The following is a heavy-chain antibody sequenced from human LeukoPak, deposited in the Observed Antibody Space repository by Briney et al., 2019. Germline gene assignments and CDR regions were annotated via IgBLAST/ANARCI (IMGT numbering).Heavy chain of an antibody. J-gene: IGHJ5*02. CDR2: IYYSGST. CDR1: GGSISSGGYY. D-gene: IGHD3-10*01. CDR3: ARDRVRGTVTYAGFDP. Sequence: SQTLSLTCTVSGGSISSGGYYWSWIRQHPGKGLEWIGYIYYSGSTYYNPSLKSRVTISIDTSKNQLSLRLSSVTAADTAVYYCARDRVRGTVTYAGFDPGGQGTLVIVSS. V-gene: IGHV4-31*03.